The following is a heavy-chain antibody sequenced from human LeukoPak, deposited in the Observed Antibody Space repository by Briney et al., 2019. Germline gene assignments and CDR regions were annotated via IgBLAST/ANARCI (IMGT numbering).Heavy chain of an antibody. V-gene: IGHV3-66*02. J-gene: IGHJ6*03. CDR3: AREDIVVVPAAMDYYYYYYMDV. Sequence: GGSLRLSCAASGFTFSSNYMSWVRQAPGKGLEWVSVIYSGGSTYYSDSVKGRFTISRDNSKNTLYLQMNSLRAEDTAVYYCAREDIVVVPAAMDYYYYYYMDVWGKGTTVTVSS. CDR2: IYSGGST. D-gene: IGHD2-2*01. CDR1: GFTFSSNY.